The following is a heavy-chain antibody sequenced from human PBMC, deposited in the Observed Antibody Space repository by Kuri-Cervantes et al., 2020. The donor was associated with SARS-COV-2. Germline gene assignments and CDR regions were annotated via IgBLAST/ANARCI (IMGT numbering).Heavy chain of an antibody. CDR2: IIPVFGTT. CDR3: AQTIPARRRSPGDFYLYYMDV. J-gene: IGHJ6*03. D-gene: IGHD6-6*01. CDR1: GGTFSNFA. Sequence: SVKVSCRASGGTFSNFAISWVRQAPGQGLEWMGGIIPVFGTTNNAQRLQGRVTISADEARSTVCMELSSLTFEDTAIYYCAQTIPARRRSPGDFYLYYMDVWGKGTSVTVSS. V-gene: IGHV1-69*13.